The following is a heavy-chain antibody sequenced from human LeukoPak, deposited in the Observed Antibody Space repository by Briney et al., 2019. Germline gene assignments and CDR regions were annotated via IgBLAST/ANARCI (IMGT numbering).Heavy chain of an antibody. J-gene: IGHJ4*02. V-gene: IGHV1-2*02. D-gene: IGHD3-22*01. CDR3: ARDREIYYDSSGYYGPLDY. Sequence: VASVKVSCKASGYTFTVYYMHWVRQAPGQGLEWMGWINPNSGGTNYAQKFQGRVTMTRDTSISTAYMELSRLRSDDTAVYYCARDREIYYDSSGYYGPLDYWGQGTLVTVSS. CDR2: INPNSGGT. CDR1: GYTFTVYY.